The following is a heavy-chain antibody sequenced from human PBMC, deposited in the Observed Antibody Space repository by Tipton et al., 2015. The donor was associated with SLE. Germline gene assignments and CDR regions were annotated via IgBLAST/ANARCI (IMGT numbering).Heavy chain of an antibody. CDR2: IYYSGST. J-gene: IGHJ5*02. CDR3: AKVTIFGVVIFGYNWFDP. V-gene: IGHV4-59*05. D-gene: IGHD3-3*01. CDR1: GDSITSFK. Sequence: TLSLTCTVSGDSITSFKWSWIRQPPGKGLEWIGSIYYSGSTYYNPSLKSRVTISVDTSKNQFSLKLSSVTAADTAVYYCAKVTIFGVVIFGYNWFDPWGQGTLVTVAS.